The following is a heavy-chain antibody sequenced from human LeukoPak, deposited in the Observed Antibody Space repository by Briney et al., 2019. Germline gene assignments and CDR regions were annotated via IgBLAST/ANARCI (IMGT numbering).Heavy chain of an antibody. CDR2: IWYDGSIK. D-gene: IGHD4-17*01. J-gene: IGHJ5*02. Sequence: GGSLRLSCAASGFTFSSYGMHWVRQAPGKGLEWVAVIWYDGSIKFYVDSVKGRFTISRDNSKNTLYLQMNSLRAEDTAVYYCARDWRVPTDRKYDYGDYVDWFDPWGQGTLVTVSS. CDR3: ARDWRVPTDRKYDYGDYVDWFDP. CDR1: GFTFSSYG. V-gene: IGHV3-33*01.